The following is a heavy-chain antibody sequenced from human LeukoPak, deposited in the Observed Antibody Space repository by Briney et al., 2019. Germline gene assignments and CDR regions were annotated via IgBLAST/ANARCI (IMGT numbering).Heavy chain of an antibody. CDR1: GFTFDDYA. D-gene: IGHD5-24*01. CDR3: AQGDGYNPYFDY. J-gene: IGHJ4*02. Sequence: GGSLRLSCAASGFTFDDYAMHWVRQAPGKGLEWVSLISGDGGSTYYADSVKGRFTISRDNSKNSLYLQMNSLRTEDTTLYYCAQGDGYNPYFDYWGQGTLVTVSS. CDR2: ISGDGGST. V-gene: IGHV3-43*02.